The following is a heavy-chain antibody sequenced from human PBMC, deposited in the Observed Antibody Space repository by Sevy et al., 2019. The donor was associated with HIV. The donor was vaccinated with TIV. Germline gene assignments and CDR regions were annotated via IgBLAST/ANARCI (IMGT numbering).Heavy chain of an antibody. CDR3: ARVHQSSSWLRFDY. V-gene: IGHV7-4-1*02. Sequence: LNKRRASVKVSCKSSGYTFTSYAMNWVRQAPGQGLEWMGWINTNTGNPTYAQGFTGRFVFSLDTSVSTAYLQISSLKAEDTAVYYCARVHQSSSWLRFDYWGQGTLVTVSS. J-gene: IGHJ4*02. D-gene: IGHD6-13*01. CDR2: INTNTGNP. CDR1: GYTFTSYA.